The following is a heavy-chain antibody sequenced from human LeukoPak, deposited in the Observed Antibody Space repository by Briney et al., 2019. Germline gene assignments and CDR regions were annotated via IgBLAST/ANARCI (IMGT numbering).Heavy chain of an antibody. CDR3: ARVVTIFGVVNHFDY. V-gene: IGHV4-4*07. CDR1: GGSISSCY. CDR2: IYTSGST. D-gene: IGHD3-3*01. Sequence: KPSETLSLTCTVSGGSISSCYWSWIRQPAGKGLEWIGRIYTSGSTNYNPSLKSRVTMSVDTSKNQFSLKLSSVTAADTAVYYCARVVTIFGVVNHFDYWGQGTLVTVSS. J-gene: IGHJ4*02.